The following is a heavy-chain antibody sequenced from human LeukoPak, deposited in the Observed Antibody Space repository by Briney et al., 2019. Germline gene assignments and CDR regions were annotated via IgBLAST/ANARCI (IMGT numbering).Heavy chain of an antibody. D-gene: IGHD3-22*01. J-gene: IGHJ4*02. CDR2: IIPLLGIA. CDR3: ARDSRTYYYDSSGYYQN. Sequence: ASVKVSCKASGGTLNSYAISWVRQAPGQGLEWMGRIIPLLGIANYAQKFQGRVTISADKSTSTAYMELSSLRSEDTAVYYCARDSRTYYYDSSGYYQNWGQGTLVTVSS. CDR1: GGTLNSYA. V-gene: IGHV1-69*04.